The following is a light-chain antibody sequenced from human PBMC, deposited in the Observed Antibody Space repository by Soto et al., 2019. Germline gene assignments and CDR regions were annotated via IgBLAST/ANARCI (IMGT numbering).Light chain of an antibody. Sequence: DVVMSQSPLSLPVTPGEPASISCRSSQSLLHSNGYNYLDWYLQKPGQSPHLLIYLGSNRASGVPDRFSGSGSDTDFTLKISRVEAEDVGVYYCMQALQTPPTFGQGTRLEIK. V-gene: IGKV2-28*01. CDR2: LGS. J-gene: IGKJ5*01. CDR3: MQALQTPPT. CDR1: QSLLHSNGYNY.